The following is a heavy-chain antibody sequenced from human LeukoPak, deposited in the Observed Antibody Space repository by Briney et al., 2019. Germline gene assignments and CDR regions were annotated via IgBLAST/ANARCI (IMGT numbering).Heavy chain of an antibody. J-gene: IGHJ4*02. Sequence: GASGKLCCSASVSTFTAYYMHWVRQAPGPGLGWMGWIDTNSGGTNYAQKFQGRVTITRDTSIGTAYMELSSLISDDTAVYYCASEAYCSGGSCSLHRVASWGQETLVTVSS. V-gene: IGHV1-2*02. CDR1: VSTFTAYY. CDR2: IDTNSGGT. D-gene: IGHD2-15*01. CDR3: ASEAYCSGGSCSLHRVAS.